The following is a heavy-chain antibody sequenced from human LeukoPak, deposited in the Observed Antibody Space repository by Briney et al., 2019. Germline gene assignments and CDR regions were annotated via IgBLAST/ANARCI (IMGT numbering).Heavy chain of an antibody. CDR1: GGSISSYY. CDR2: IYYKRSS. Sequence: PSETLSLTCTVSGGSISSYYWSWIRQPPGKGLEWIGYIYYKRSSNYNPSLKSRVTISVDTSKNQFSLNLSSVTAADTAVYYCASVSPLDNSNHIYFDYRGQGTLVTVSS. J-gene: IGHJ4*02. CDR3: ASVSPLDNSNHIYFDY. D-gene: IGHD1-14*01. V-gene: IGHV4-59*01.